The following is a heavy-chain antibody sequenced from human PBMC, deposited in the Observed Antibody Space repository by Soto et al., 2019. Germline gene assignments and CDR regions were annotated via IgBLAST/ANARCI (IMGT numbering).Heavy chain of an antibody. D-gene: IGHD1-26*01. J-gene: IGHJ4*02. CDR1: GYTFTSYG. Sequence: QVQLVQSGAEVKKPGASVKVSCKASGYTFTSYGISWVRQAPGQGLEWMGWISPYNGNTNYAQKLQGRVTMTTDRSTSTAHMELRRLSTDDTAVDYCARDPSGKPFYWGQRTGVTVSS. V-gene: IGHV1-18*01. CDR2: ISPYNGNT. CDR3: ARDPSGKPFY.